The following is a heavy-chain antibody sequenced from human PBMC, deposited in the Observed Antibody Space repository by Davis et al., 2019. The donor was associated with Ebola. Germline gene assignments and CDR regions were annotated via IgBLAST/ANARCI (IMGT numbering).Heavy chain of an antibody. CDR2: ISYDGSNK. Sequence: GGSLRLSCAASGFTFSSYAMHWVRQAPGKGLEWVAVISYDGSNKYYADSVKGRFTISRDNSKNTLYLQMNSLRAEDTAVYYCARKSAVDYWGQGTLVIVSS. CDR3: ARKSAVDY. CDR1: GFTFSSYA. V-gene: IGHV3-30*04. J-gene: IGHJ4*02.